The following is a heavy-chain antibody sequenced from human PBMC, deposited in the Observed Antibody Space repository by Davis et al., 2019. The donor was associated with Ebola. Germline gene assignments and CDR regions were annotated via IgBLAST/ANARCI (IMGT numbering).Heavy chain of an antibody. CDR1: GFSFDIAW. CDR3: TTDPNWQQLGLEY. D-gene: IGHD6-13*01. V-gene: IGHV3-15*01. CDR2: IRSKTAGGAT. Sequence: PGGSLRLSCATSGFSFDIAWMGWVRQAPGKGLEWVGRIRSKTAGGATDYSAPVKGRFTISRDDSENMLSLQLNSLKVDDTAVYYCTTDPNWQQLGLEYWGRGTLVTVSS. J-gene: IGHJ4*02.